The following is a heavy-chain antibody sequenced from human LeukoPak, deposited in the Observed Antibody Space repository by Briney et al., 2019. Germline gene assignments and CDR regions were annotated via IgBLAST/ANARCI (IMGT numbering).Heavy chain of an antibody. CDR2: IYYSGST. CDR1: GGSISSHY. V-gene: IGHV4-59*11. D-gene: IGHD3-22*01. CDR3: AGGSSGYISGFDY. Sequence: PSETLSLTCTVSGGSISSHYWSWIRQPPGKGLEWIGYIYYSGSTNYNPSLKSRVTISVDTSKNQFSLKLSSVTAADTAVYYCAGGSSGYISGFDYWGQGTLVTVSS. J-gene: IGHJ4*02.